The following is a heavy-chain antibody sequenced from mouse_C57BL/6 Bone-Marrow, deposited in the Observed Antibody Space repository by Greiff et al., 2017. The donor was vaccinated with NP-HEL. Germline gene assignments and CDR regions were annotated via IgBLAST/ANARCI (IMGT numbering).Heavy chain of an antibody. D-gene: IGHD2-5*01. Sequence: QVQLQQSGPELVKPGASVTISCTASGYTFTDYYINWVKQRPGQGLEWIGWIFPGSGSTYYNEKFKGKATLTVDKSSSTAYMLLSSLTSEDSAVYFCAKRGDYSNYDFSFAYWGQGTLVTVSA. CDR3: AKRGDYSNYDFSFAY. CDR2: IFPGSGST. J-gene: IGHJ3*01. V-gene: IGHV1-75*01. CDR1: GYTFTDYY.